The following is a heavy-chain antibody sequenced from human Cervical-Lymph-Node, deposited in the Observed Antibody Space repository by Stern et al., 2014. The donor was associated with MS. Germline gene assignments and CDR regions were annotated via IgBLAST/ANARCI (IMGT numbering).Heavy chain of an antibody. CDR1: GYNFGDYW. V-gene: IGHV5-51*01. CDR3: ARHQPAATFAMDV. J-gene: IGHJ6*02. D-gene: IGHD2-2*01. Sequence: VQLVQSGAEVKMPGESLKISCKGSGYNFGDYWIGWVRQKPGKGLEWMGTIFPADSDSRYSPSFEGQVTISADESISTAFLQSSSLKASDTGIYYCARHQPAATFAMDVWGQGTTVIVSS. CDR2: IFPADSDS.